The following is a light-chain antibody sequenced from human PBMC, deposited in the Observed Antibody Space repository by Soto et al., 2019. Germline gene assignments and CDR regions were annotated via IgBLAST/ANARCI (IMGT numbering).Light chain of an antibody. V-gene: IGLV2-11*01. CDR1: SSDVGGYHY. J-gene: IGLJ2*01. CDR3: CAYAGSSTLV. Sequence: QSALTQPRSVSGSPGQSVTLSCTGTSSDVGGYHYVSWYQHHPGNAPKIIFYDVNKPPSGVPYRFSGSKSGTTASLTISGLQTEDDADYYSCAYAGSSTLVFGGGTKVTVL. CDR2: DVN.